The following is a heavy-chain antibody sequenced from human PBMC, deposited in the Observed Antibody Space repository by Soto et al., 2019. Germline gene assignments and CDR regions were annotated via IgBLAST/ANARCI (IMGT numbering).Heavy chain of an antibody. Sequence: PGGSLRLSCAASGFTFSSYGMHWVRQAPGKGLEWVAVISYDGSNKYYADSVKGRFTISRDNSKNTLYLQMNSLRAEDTAVYYCAKEWAGRAEASLYYYGMDVWGQGTTVTVSS. CDR3: AKEWAGRAEASLYYYGMDV. J-gene: IGHJ6*02. V-gene: IGHV3-30*18. CDR2: ISYDGSNK. CDR1: GFTFSSYG.